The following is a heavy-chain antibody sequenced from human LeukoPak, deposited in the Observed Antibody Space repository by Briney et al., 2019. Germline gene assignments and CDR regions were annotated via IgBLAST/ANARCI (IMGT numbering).Heavy chain of an antibody. CDR1: GGSFSGYY. CDR3: ARVHCSGGSCYRRWFDP. D-gene: IGHD2-15*01. J-gene: IGHJ5*02. V-gene: IGHV4-34*01. CDR2: ISDSGTT. Sequence: PSETLSLTCAVYGGSFSGYYWSWIRQPPGKGLEWIGEISDSGTTNINPSLRRRVSLSIDTSKNQFSLDMRSMTAADTAVYYCARVHCSGGSCYRRWFDPWGQGTLVTVSS.